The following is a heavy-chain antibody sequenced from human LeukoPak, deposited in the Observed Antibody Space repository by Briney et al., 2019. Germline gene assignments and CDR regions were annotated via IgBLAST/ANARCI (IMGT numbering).Heavy chain of an antibody. V-gene: IGHV4-34*01. CDR2: INHSGST. CDR3: AALSPGSTSSDY. CDR1: GGSFSGYY. Sequence: SETLSLTCAVYGGSFSGYYWSWIRQPPGKGLEWIGEINHSGSTNYNPSLKSRVTISVDTPKNQFSLKLSSVTAADTAVYYCAALSPGSTSSDYWGQGTLVTVSS. D-gene: IGHD2-2*01. J-gene: IGHJ4*02.